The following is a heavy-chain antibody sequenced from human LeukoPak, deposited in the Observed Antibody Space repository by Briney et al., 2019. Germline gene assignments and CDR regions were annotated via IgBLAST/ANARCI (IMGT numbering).Heavy chain of an antibody. CDR1: GFTFNSYG. V-gene: IGHV3-33*01. CDR2: IWYDGSNK. J-gene: IGHJ4*02. D-gene: IGHD6-19*01. CDR3: ARDYSSGSMDY. Sequence: PGGSLRLSCAASGFTFNSYGMHWVRQAPGKGLEWVAVIWYDGSNKYYADSVKGRFTISRDNSKNTLYLQMNSLRAEDTAVYYCARDYSSGSMDYWGQGTLVTVSS.